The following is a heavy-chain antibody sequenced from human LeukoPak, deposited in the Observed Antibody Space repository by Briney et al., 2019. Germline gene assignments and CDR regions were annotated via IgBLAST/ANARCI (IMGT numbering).Heavy chain of an antibody. Sequence: NPSETLSLTCTVSGGSISSYYWSWIRQPPGKGLEWIGYIYYSGSTNCNPSLKSRVTISVDTSKNQFSLKLSSVTAADTAVYYCARDGGSSWNWFDPWGQGTLVTVSS. V-gene: IGHV4-59*01. CDR1: GGSISSYY. D-gene: IGHD6-13*01. J-gene: IGHJ5*02. CDR3: ARDGGSSWNWFDP. CDR2: IYYSGST.